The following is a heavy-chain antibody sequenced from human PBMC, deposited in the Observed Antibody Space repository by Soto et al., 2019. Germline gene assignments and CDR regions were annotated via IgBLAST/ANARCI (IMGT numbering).Heavy chain of an antibody. D-gene: IGHD2-21*02. Sequence: EVQLVESGGGLVQPGGSLRLSCEASGFTFRNYDMHWVRQGTGKGLEWVSGISAAGDPDYADSVEGRFTISRENAQNSFFLQMNSLRVGDTAVYYCARTARDFYGLDVWGQGTTVLVSS. CDR3: ARTARDFYGLDV. CDR1: GFTFRNYD. CDR2: ISAAGDP. J-gene: IGHJ6*02. V-gene: IGHV3-13*05.